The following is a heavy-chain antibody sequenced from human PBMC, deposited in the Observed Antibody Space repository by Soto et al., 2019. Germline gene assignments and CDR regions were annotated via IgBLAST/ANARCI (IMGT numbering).Heavy chain of an antibody. CDR3: ARDLVVAAGWENAFDM. V-gene: IGHV1-69*08. CDR1: GGTFNSYN. D-gene: IGHD2-2*01. J-gene: IGHJ3*02. CDR2: IIPIVDIA. Sequence: QVQLVQSGAEVKKPGSSVKVSCKASGGTFNSYNFAWVRQAPGQGLEWMGRIIPIVDIANYAPEFQGRVTITADKSTNTAYMEVNSLRSEDTAVYYCARDLVVAAGWENAFDMWGQGTMVTVSS.